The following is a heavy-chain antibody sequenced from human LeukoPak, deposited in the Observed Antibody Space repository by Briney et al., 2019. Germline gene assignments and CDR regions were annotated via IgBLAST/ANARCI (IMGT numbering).Heavy chain of an antibody. CDR3: AKDYYDSSGYYSFDY. D-gene: IGHD3-22*01. V-gene: IGHV3-30*18. CDR1: GFTFSSYG. CDR2: ISDDGSNK. J-gene: IGHJ4*02. Sequence: GGSLRLSCAASGFTFSSYGMHWVRQAPGKGLEWVAVISDDGSNKFYVDSVKGRFTISRDNSKNTLYLQMNSLRPEDTAVYYCAKDYYDSSGYYSFDYWGQGTLVTVSS.